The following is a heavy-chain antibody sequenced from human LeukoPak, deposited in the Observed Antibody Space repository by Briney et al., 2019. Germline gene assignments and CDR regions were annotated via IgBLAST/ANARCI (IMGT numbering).Heavy chain of an antibody. D-gene: IGHD4-17*01. Sequence: SETLSLTCTVSGGYSGSYYWSWIRQPAGKGLEWIGRIYTSENTDYNPSLKSRVTMSVDMSTSQFSLRLTSVTAADTAVYYCAREGDYGDYSKSFYYMDVWGKGTTVTVSS. V-gene: IGHV4-4*07. CDR1: GGYSGSYY. J-gene: IGHJ6*03. CDR2: IYTSENT. CDR3: AREGDYGDYSKSFYYMDV.